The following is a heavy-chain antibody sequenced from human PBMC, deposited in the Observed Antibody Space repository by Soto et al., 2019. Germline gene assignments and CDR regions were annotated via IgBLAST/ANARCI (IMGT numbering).Heavy chain of an antibody. V-gene: IGHV1-46*01. CDR3: AREGGYIYGTYDYYYGMDV. Sequence: ASVKVSCKASGYTFTSYYMHWVRQPPGQGLEWMGIINPSGCSTSYAQKFQGRVTMTRDTSTSTVYMELSSLGSEDTAVYYCAREGGYIYGTYDYYYGMDVWAQGTTVTVSS. CDR2: INPSGCST. J-gene: IGHJ6*01. CDR1: GYTFTSYY. D-gene: IGHD5-18*01.